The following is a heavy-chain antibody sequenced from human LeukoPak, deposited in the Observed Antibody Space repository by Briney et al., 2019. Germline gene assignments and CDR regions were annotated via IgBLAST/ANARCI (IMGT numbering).Heavy chain of an antibody. CDR1: GYTFTDYY. D-gene: IGHD2-2*01. Sequence: VASVKVSCKASGYTFTDYYMHWVRQASGQGLEWMGRINPYSGGTNSAQKFQGRVTMTRDTSMSTACMELSSMTSDDTAVYYCARGLIETRYQLLSDWFDPWGQGTLVTVSS. V-gene: IGHV1-2*06. CDR2: INPYSGGT. CDR3: ARGLIETRYQLLSDWFDP. J-gene: IGHJ5*02.